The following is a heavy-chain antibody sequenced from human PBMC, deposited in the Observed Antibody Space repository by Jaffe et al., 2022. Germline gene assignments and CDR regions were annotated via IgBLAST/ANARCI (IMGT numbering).Heavy chain of an antibody. J-gene: IGHJ5*02. D-gene: IGHD6-13*01. V-gene: IGHV3-30*02. CDR3: AKDSASSSWYFGFRVTSRFDP. CDR1: GFTFSSYG. CDR2: IRYDGSNK. Sequence: QVQLVESGGGVVQPGGSLRLSCAASGFTFSSYGMHWVRQAPGKGLEWVAFIRYDGSNKYYADSVKGRFTISRDNSKNTLYLQMNSLRAEDTAVYYCAKDSASSSWYFGFRVTSRFDPWGQGTLVTVSS.